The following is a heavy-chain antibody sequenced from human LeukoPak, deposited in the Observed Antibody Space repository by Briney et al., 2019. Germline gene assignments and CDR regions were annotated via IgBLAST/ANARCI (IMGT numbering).Heavy chain of an antibody. V-gene: IGHV3-30*18. Sequence: GGSLRLSCAASGFTFSSYGMHWVRQAPGKGLEWVAVISYDGSNKYYVDSVKGRFTISRDNSKNTLYLQMNSLRAEDTAVYYCAKDLTMVRPEDYYYYGMDVWGKGTTVTVS. CDR1: GFTFSSYG. CDR3: AKDLTMVRPEDYYYYGMDV. J-gene: IGHJ6*04. D-gene: IGHD3-10*01. CDR2: ISYDGSNK.